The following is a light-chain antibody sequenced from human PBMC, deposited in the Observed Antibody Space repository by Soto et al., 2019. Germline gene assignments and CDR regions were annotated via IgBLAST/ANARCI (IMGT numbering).Light chain of an antibody. J-gene: IGLJ3*02. V-gene: IGLV2-14*01. CDR2: EVS. Sequence: QSVLTQPASVSGSPGQSITISCTGTSSDVGGYNYVSWFQQHPDKAPTLVVYEVSNRPSGVSNRFSGSKSGNTASLTIFGLQAEEEADYYCTSYTNSGTLVFGGGTKVTVL. CDR1: SSDVGGYNY. CDR3: TSYTNSGTLV.